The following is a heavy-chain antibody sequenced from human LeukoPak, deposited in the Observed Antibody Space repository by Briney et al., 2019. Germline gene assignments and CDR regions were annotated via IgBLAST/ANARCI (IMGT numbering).Heavy chain of an antibody. Sequence: SETLFLTCTVSGGSITSHYWSWVRQPPGKGLEWIAYLFDSVRTKDNPSLKSRLTLSADTSKNQFSLRLNSVTAADTAVYYCATIKRGSIFGYFDFWGQGIKVTVSS. CDR1: GGSITSHY. CDR3: ATIKRGSIFGYFDF. CDR2: LFDSVRT. V-gene: IGHV4-59*11. D-gene: IGHD5-18*01. J-gene: IGHJ4*02.